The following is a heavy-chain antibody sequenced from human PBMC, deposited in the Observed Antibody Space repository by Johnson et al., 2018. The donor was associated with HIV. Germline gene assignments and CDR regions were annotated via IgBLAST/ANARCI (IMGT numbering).Heavy chain of an antibody. CDR3: TRDTPPRGELLSGAFDV. V-gene: IGHV3-20*04. CDR2: ISWKGGSP. J-gene: IGHJ3*01. CDR1: GFTFDDYG. Sequence: VQLVESGGGVVRPGGSLRLSCPASGFTFDDYGMSWVRQAPGKGLEWVSGISWKGGSPGYADSVQGRFTLSKDNAKNSLYLQMNSLRVDDTAFYYCTRDTPPRGELLSGAFDVWGQGTMVTVSS. D-gene: IGHD1-26*01.